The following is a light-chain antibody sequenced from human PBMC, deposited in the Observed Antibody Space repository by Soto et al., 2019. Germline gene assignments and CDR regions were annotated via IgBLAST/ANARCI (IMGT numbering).Light chain of an antibody. Sequence: QAVVTQPPSVSAAPRQRVTISCSGSGSNIGNHYVSWYQQLPGTAPKLLIYDNNKRPSGIPDRFSGSKSGTSATLGITGLQTGDEADYYCGTWDSSLSAVVFGGGTKVTVL. V-gene: IGLV1-51*01. J-gene: IGLJ2*01. CDR1: GSNIGNHY. CDR3: GTWDSSLSAVV. CDR2: DNN.